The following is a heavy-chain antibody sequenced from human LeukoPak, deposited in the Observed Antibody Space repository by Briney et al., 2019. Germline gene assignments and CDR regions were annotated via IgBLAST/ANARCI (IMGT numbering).Heavy chain of an antibody. J-gene: IGHJ4*02. CDR2: IIPILGLT. CDR3: ATTPVLRYFDRVNYYFDY. D-gene: IGHD3-9*01. V-gene: IGHV1-69*02. CDR1: GGTFSNYT. Sequence: WASVKVSCKTSGGTFSNYTITWVRQAPGQGLEWMGRIIPILGLTNYAQKFQGRVTITADKSTSTAYMELSSLRSEDTAVYYCATTPVLRYFDRVNYYFDYWGQGTLVTVSS.